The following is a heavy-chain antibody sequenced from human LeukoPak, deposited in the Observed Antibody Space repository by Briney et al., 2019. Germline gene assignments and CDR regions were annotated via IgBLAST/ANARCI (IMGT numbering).Heavy chain of an antibody. CDR1: GGSISSGGYY. CDR2: IYYSGST. J-gene: IGHJ4*02. CDR3: ASLIYGDYGTSLDY. D-gene: IGHD4-17*01. Sequence: PSETLSLTCTVSGGSISSGGYYWSWIRQHPGKGLEWIGYIYYSGSTYYNSSLKSRVTISVDTSKNQFSLKLSSVTAADTAVYYCASLIYGDYGTSLDYWGQGTLVTVSS. V-gene: IGHV4-31*03.